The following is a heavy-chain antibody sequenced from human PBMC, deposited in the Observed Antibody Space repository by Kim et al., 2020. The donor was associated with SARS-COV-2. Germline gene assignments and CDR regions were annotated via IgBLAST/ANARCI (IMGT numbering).Heavy chain of an antibody. V-gene: IGHV1-2*02. J-gene: IGHJ5*02. D-gene: IGHD3-10*01. CDR3: ARDQGSGSYRPRNNWFDP. CDR2: INPNSGGT. Sequence: ASVKVSCKASGYTFTGYYMHWVRQAPGQGLEWMGWINPNSGGTNYAQKFQGRVTMTRDTSISTAYMELSRLRSDDTAVYYCARDQGSGSYRPRNNWFDPWGQGTLVTVSS. CDR1: GYTFTGYY.